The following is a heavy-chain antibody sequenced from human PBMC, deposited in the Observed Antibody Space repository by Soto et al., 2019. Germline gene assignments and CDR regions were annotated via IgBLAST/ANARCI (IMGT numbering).Heavy chain of an antibody. CDR2: IYYSGST. J-gene: IGHJ4*02. Sequence: SLSLTCTVSGGSLSSGGYSWSWIGQHPSKGLEWIGRIYYSGSTYYNPSLKSRVTISVDTSKNQFSLKLSSVTAADTAVYYCARAYYDSSGYYSGTLDYWGQGTLVTVSS. CDR3: ARAYYDSSGYYSGTLDY. CDR1: GGSLSSGGYS. V-gene: IGHV4-31*03. D-gene: IGHD3-22*01.